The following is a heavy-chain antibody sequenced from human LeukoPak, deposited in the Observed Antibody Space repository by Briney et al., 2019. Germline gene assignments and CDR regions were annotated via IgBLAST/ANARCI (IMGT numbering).Heavy chain of an antibody. V-gene: IGHV3-7*03. D-gene: IGHD5-12*01. CDR2: INKDGSGK. J-gene: IGHJ4*02. CDR3: AKDQPPTN. Sequence: GGSLRLSCAASGFTFSSYWMTWVRQAPGKGLEWVVNINKDGSGKYYVDSVKGRFTISRDNSKNTLYLQMNSLRAEDTAVYYCAKDQPPTNWGQGTLVTVSS. CDR1: GFTFSSYW.